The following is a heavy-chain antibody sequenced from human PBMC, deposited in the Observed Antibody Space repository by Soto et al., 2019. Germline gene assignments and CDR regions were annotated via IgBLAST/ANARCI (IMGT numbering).Heavy chain of an antibody. CDR3: ARRAETNGWNGFGADKYYFDF. CDR2: MNPNTGNS. Sequence: QVQLVQSGAEVRKPGASVKVSCEASGYTFTSYDIYWVRQASGQGLEWMGWMNPNTGNSGYAQKFQGQVTMTSDTSISTAHMELSSLRSEDTAVYYCARRAETNGWNGFGADKYYFDFWGQGTLVTVSS. V-gene: IGHV1-8*01. D-gene: IGHD1-1*01. J-gene: IGHJ4*02. CDR1: GYTFTSYD.